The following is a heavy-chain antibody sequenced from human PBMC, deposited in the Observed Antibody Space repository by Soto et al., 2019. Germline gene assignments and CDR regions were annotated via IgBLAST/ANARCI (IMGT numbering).Heavy chain of an antibody. Sequence: SETLSLTCAVYGGSFSGYYWSWSRQPPGKGLEWIGEINHSGSTNYNPSLKSRVTISVDTSKNQFSLKLSSVTAADTAVYYCARGGYDILTGYAAYNWFDPWGQGTLVTVSS. CDR1: GGSFSGYY. CDR2: INHSGST. J-gene: IGHJ5*02. D-gene: IGHD3-9*01. CDR3: ARGGYDILTGYAAYNWFDP. V-gene: IGHV4-34*01.